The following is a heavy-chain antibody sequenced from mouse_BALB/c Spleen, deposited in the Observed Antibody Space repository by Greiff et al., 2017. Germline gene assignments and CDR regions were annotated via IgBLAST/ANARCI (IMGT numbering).Heavy chain of an antibody. V-gene: IGHV5-6*01. CDR1: GFTFSSYG. CDR3: ARQDAMDY. Sequence: EVMLVESGGDLVKPGGSLKLSCAASGFTFSSYGMSWVRQTPDKRLEWVATISSGGSYTYYPDSVKGRFTISRDNAKNTLYLQMSSLKSEDTAMYYCARQDAMDYWGQGPSVTVSS. CDR2: ISSGGSYT. J-gene: IGHJ4*01.